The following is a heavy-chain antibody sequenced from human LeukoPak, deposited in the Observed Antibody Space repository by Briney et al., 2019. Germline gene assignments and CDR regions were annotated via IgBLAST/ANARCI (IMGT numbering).Heavy chain of an antibody. J-gene: IGHJ4*02. D-gene: IGHD3-3*01. V-gene: IGHV4-34*01. CDR3: ARSADLDVYYDFWIGYRY. Sequence: SSETLSLTCAVYGGSFSGYYWSWIRQPPGKGLEWIGEINHSGSTNYNPSLKSRVTISVDTSKNQFSLKLSSVTAADTAVYYCARSADLDVYYDFWIGYRYWGQGTLVTVSS. CDR2: INHSGST. CDR1: GGSFSGYY.